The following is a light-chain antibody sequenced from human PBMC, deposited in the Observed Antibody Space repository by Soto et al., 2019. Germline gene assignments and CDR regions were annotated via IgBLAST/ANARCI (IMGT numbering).Light chain of an antibody. CDR1: SEHSSYA. Sequence: QLVLTQSPSASASLGASVKLTCTLSSEHSSYAIAWHQQQPEKGPRYLMKINSDGTHYKGDGIPDRFSGSSYGAGRYLTISSLQSEDEADYYCQTWGAGIVVFGGGTKLTVL. V-gene: IGLV4-69*02. CDR3: QTWGAGIVV. J-gene: IGLJ2*01. CDR2: INSDGTH.